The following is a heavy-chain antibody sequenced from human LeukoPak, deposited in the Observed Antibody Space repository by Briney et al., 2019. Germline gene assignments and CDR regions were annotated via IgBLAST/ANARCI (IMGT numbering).Heavy chain of an antibody. J-gene: IGHJ4*02. V-gene: IGHV7-4-1*02. Sequence: GASVKVSCKSSGYTFSNYAMNWVRQAPGQGLEWMGWIHPSTGNPTYAQGFTGRFVFSLDTSVSTTYLQISSLKAEDTAVYYWARAYQHLGELSLPHYWGQGTLVTVSS. CDR3: ARAYQHLGELSLPHY. CDR1: GYTFSNYA. CDR2: IHPSTGNP. D-gene: IGHD3-16*02.